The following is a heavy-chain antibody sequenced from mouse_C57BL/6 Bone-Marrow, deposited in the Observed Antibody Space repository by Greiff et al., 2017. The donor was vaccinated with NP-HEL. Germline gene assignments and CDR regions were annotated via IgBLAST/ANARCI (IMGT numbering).Heavy chain of an antibody. CDR3: ARESPYYAMDY. Sequence: VHVKQSGPELVKPGASVKISCKASGYTFTDYYMNWVKQSHGKSLEWIGDINPNNGGTSYNQKFKGKATLTVDKSSSTAYMELRSLTSEDSAVYYCARESPYYAMDYWGQGTSVTVSS. CDR1: GYTFTDYY. CDR2: INPNNGGT. J-gene: IGHJ4*01. V-gene: IGHV1-26*01.